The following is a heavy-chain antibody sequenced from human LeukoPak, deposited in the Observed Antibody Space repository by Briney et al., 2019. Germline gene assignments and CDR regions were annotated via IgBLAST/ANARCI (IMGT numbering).Heavy chain of an antibody. V-gene: IGHV4-39*01. CDR3: ARHHPRFSYSSGWYGP. D-gene: IGHD6-19*01. J-gene: IGHJ5*02. CDR1: GGSINNYY. Sequence: SETLSLTCAISGGSINNYYWGWIRQPPGKGLEWIGSIYYSGSTYYNPSLKSRVTISVDTSKNQFSLKLSSVTAADTAVYYCARHHPRFSYSSGWYGPWGQGTLVTVSS. CDR2: IYYSGST.